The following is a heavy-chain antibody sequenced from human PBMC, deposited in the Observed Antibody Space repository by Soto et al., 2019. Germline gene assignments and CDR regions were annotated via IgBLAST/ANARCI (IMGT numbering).Heavy chain of an antibody. CDR2: INHSGST. D-gene: IGHD5-12*01. Sequence: QVQLQQWGAGLLKPSETLSLTCAVYGGSFSGYYWSWIRQPPGKGLEWIGEINHSGSTNYNPSLKSRVTLSVDTTKNQLSPKLSSVTAADTAVYYCARRAIVARGDDYWGQGTLVTVSS. CDR3: ARRAIVARGDDY. CDR1: GGSFSGYY. V-gene: IGHV4-34*01. J-gene: IGHJ4*02.